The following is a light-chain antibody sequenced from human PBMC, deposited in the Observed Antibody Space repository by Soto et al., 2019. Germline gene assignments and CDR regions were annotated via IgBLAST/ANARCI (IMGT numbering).Light chain of an antibody. Sequence: AIQMTQSPSSLSASVGDRVTITCRASQGIRNDLGWYQQKPGKAPKLLIYAASSLQSGVPSRFSGSGSGTDFTLTISSLQPEDFATYYCQQYNNWPPRFTFGPGTKVDIK. CDR1: QGIRND. CDR3: QQYNNWPPRFT. CDR2: AAS. J-gene: IGKJ3*01. V-gene: IGKV1-6*01.